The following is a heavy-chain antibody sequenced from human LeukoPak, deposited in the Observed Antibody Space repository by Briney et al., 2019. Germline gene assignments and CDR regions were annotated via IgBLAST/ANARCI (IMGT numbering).Heavy chain of an antibody. J-gene: IGHJ4*02. Sequence: PSETLSLTCAVYGGSFSGYYWSWIRQPPGKGLEWIGEINHSGSTNYNPSLKSRVTISVDTSKNQFSLKLSSVTAADTAVYYCARGVGTAMAIDFDYWGQGTLVTVSS. CDR2: INHSGST. D-gene: IGHD5-18*01. CDR1: GGSFSGYY. V-gene: IGHV4-34*01. CDR3: ARGVGTAMAIDFDY.